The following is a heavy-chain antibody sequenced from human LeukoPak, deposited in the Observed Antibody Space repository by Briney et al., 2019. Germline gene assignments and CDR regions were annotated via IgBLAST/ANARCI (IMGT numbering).Heavy chain of an antibody. Sequence: RSETLSLTCAVSGASMSSFTWWSWVRQPPGKGLGWIGEIYHSGSTNYNPSLKSRVTMSVDTSKNQFSLKLSSVTAADTAVYYCARDGSGWYPDYYMDVWGKGTTVTVSS. CDR3: ARDGSGWYPDYYMDV. CDR2: IYHSGST. J-gene: IGHJ6*03. D-gene: IGHD6-19*01. CDR1: GASMSSFTW. V-gene: IGHV4-4*02.